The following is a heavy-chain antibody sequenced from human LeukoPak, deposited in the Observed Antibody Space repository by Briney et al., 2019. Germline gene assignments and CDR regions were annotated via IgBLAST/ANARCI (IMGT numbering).Heavy chain of an antibody. J-gene: IGHJ4*02. CDR3: GSDLAVGRPSFDS. V-gene: IGHV3-33*01. CDR1: GFTFSSNG. D-gene: IGHD3/OR15-3a*01. Sequence: GGSLRLSCTTSGFTFSSNGLHWVRQAPGKGLEWVADIWYHGRNQYYADSVKGRFTISRDNSKSTLYLQMNSLRVEDTAVYFCGSDLAVGRPSFDSWGQGTLVTVSS. CDR2: IWYHGRNQ.